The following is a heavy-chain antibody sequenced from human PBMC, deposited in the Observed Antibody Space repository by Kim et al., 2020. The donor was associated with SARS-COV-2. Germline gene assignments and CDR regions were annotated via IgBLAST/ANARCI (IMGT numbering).Heavy chain of an antibody. J-gene: IGHJ3*02. Sequence: SVKVSCKASGGTFSSYTISWVRQAPGQGLEWMGRIIPILGIANYAQKFQGRVTITADKSTSTAYMELSSLRSEDTAVYYCARAADSSGYWGDDAFDIWGQGTMVTVSS. V-gene: IGHV1-69*02. CDR1: GGTFSSYT. D-gene: IGHD3-22*01. CDR3: ARAADSSGYWGDDAFDI. CDR2: IIPILGIA.